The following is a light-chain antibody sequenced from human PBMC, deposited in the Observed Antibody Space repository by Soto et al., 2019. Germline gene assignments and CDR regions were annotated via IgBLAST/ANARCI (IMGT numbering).Light chain of an antibody. J-gene: IGLJ1*01. CDR1: SSDVGGYSY. CDR3: SSYTSSSTPYV. CDR2: DVS. Sequence: LTQPASVSGSPGQSITISCTGTSSDVGGYSYVSWYQQHPGKAPKLMIYDVSSRPSGVSNRFSGAKSGNTASLTISGLQTEDEADYYCSSYTSSSTPYVFGTGTKVTVL. V-gene: IGLV2-14*01.